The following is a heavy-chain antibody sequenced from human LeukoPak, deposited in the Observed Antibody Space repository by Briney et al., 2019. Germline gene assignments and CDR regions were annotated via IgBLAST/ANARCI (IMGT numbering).Heavy chain of an antibody. J-gene: IGHJ4*02. CDR2: IYYSGST. CDR1: GGSISISNYY. V-gene: IGHV4-39*01. Sequence: SETLSLTCTVSGGSISISNYYCGWIRQPPGKGLEWIGSIYYSGSTYYNPSLKSRVTISVDTSKNQFSLKLSSVTAADTAVYYCARENPKNSDFWGQGTLVTVSS. CDR3: ARENPKNSDF. D-gene: IGHD2/OR15-2a*01.